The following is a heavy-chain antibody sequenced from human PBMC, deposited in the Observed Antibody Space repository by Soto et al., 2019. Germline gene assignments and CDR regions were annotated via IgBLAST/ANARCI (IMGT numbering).Heavy chain of an antibody. V-gene: IGHV4-39*01. Sequence: PSETLSLTFTVPGGSISSSSYYWGWIRQPPGKGLEWIGSIYYSGSTYYNPSLKSRVTISVDTSKNQFSLKLSSVTAADTAVYYCARRIAVAGLNYYYYYGMDVWGQGTTVTVSS. CDR2: IYYSGST. CDR3: ARRIAVAGLNYYYYYGMDV. J-gene: IGHJ6*02. CDR1: GGSISSSSYY. D-gene: IGHD6-19*01.